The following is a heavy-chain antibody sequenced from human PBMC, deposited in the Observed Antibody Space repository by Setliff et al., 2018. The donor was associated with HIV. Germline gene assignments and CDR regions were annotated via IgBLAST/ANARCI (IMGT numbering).Heavy chain of an antibody. CDR2: IYYSGST. Sequence: PSETLSLTCTVSGGSISSSSYYWGWIRQPPGKGLEWIGSIYYSGSTYYNPSLKSRVTISIDTSKNQFSLNLSSVTAADTAVYYCARHVVVVITVPNWFDPWGQGTLVTVSS. J-gene: IGHJ5*02. D-gene: IGHD3-22*01. CDR1: GGSISSSSYY. CDR3: ARHVVVVITVPNWFDP. V-gene: IGHV4-39*01.